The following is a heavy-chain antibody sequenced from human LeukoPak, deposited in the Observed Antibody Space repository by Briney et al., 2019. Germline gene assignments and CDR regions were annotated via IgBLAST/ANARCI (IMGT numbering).Heavy chain of an antibody. CDR3: AGGATISETGYFDF. J-gene: IGHJ4*03. CDR1: GGSFSRYY. CDR2: IDHRGDT. D-gene: IGHD5-24*01. Sequence: SETLSLTCAVYGGSFSRYYWSWIRQSPGKGLEWIAEIDHRGDTNYNPSVKSRVTISVDTSKNQFSLKVRSLSAADTAVYYCAGGATISETGYFDFRGQGTLVTVSS. V-gene: IGHV4-34*01.